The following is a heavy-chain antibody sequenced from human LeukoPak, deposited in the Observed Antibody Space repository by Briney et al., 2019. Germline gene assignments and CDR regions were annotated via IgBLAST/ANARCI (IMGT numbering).Heavy chain of an antibody. CDR3: AGAGGAGY. D-gene: IGHD3-10*01. V-gene: IGHV4-59*08. J-gene: IGHJ4*02. CDR2: IYKSGST. Sequence: PSETLRLTCTASGVPISSYYWNWIRQPPGKGPEWIGYIYKSGSTNYNPSLESRITITVGTCKNQFSVKLTSVTAADTAVYYGAGAGGAGYWGQGTLFSVSS. CDR1: GVPISSYY.